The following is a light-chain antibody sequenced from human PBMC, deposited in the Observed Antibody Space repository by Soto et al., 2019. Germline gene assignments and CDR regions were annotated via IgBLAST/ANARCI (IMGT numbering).Light chain of an antibody. CDR1: QGVRTN. Sequence: EVVVTQSPSTLSVSLGGRATLSCRASQGVRTNLAWYQQKPGQAPRLLIYAASTMPTGIPARFSGSGSGTEFTLTITSLQYEDFAVYYCQQYNNWPPLTFGGGTKVEIK. CDR3: QQYNNWPPLT. CDR2: AAS. J-gene: IGKJ4*01. V-gene: IGKV3-15*01.